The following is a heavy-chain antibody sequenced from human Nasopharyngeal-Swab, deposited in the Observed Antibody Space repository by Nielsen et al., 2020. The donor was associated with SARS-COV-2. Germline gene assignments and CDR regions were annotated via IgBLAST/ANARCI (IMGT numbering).Heavy chain of an antibody. V-gene: IGHV4-31*02. CDR3: ARGDKAEITIFGVVIISAAFDI. J-gene: IGHJ3*02. CDR2: IYYSGST. Sequence: SRQPPGQGLEWLGYIYYSGSTYYNPSLKSRVTISVDTSKIQFSLKLSSVTAADTAVYYCARGDKAEITIFGVVIISAAFDIWGQGTMVTV. D-gene: IGHD3-3*01.